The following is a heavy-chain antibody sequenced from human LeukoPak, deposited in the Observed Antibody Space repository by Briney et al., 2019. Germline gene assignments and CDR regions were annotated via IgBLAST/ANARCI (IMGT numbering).Heavy chain of an antibody. V-gene: IGHV3-9*03. D-gene: IGHD3-22*01. CDR3: ARRNYYDNSGYAFDI. Sequence: GRSLRLSCAASGFTFDDYAMHWVRQAPGKGLEWVSGISWNSGSIGYADSVKGRFTISRDNAKNSLYLQMNSLRAEDMALYYCARRNYYDNSGYAFDIWGQGTMLTVSS. CDR2: ISWNSGSI. CDR1: GFTFDDYA. J-gene: IGHJ3*02.